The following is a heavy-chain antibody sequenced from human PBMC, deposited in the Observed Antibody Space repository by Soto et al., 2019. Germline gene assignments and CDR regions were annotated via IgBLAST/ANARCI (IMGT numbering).Heavy chain of an antibody. CDR3: TKDSRVTMVRGVIIPPGY. CDR2: ISWDGGST. CDR1: GFTFDDYT. Sequence: GGSLRLSCAASGFTFDDYTMHWVRQAPGKGLEWVSLISWDGGSTYYADSVKGRFTISRDNSKNTLYLQMNSLRAEDTAVYYCTKDSRVTMVRGVIIPPGYWGQGTLVTVS. J-gene: IGHJ4*02. D-gene: IGHD3-10*01. V-gene: IGHV3-43*01.